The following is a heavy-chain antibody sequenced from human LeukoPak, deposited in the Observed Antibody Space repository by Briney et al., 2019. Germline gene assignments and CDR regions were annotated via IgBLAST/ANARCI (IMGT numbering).Heavy chain of an antibody. Sequence: GGSLRLSCAASGFTFSPYWMHWVRQSPGTGLVWVSRINGDGITTIYADSVKGRFTISRDNTKNTLYLQMTSLRAEDTAVYYCARDRFYGMDLWGQGTTVTVSS. J-gene: IGHJ6*02. CDR2: INGDGITT. CDR3: ARDRFYGMDL. V-gene: IGHV3-74*01. CDR1: GFTFSPYW.